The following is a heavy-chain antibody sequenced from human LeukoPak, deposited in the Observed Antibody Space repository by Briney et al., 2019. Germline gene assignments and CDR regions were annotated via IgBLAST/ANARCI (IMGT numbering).Heavy chain of an antibody. CDR2: ISSSGSTI. CDR1: GFTFSSYE. V-gene: IGHV3-48*03. CDR3: AKDRDIDS. J-gene: IGHJ4*02. Sequence: GGSLRLSCAASGFTFSSYEMNWVRQAPGKGLEWVSYISSSGSTIYYADSVKGRFTISRDNSKNTLYLQINSLRPEDTAVYYCAKDRDIDSWGQGTVVTVSS.